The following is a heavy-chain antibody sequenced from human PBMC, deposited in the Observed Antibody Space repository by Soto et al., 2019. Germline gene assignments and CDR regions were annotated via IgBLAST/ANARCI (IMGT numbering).Heavy chain of an antibody. J-gene: IGHJ6*02. CDR2: IIPIFGTA. Sequence: SVKVSCKASGGTFSSYAISWVRQAPGQGLEWMGGIIPIFGTANYAQKFQGRVTITADESTSAAYMELSSLRSEDTAVYYCARTGQYNYFTSGLASSYYSMDVLRLGTTVTV. CDR3: ARTGQYNYFTSGLASSYYSMDV. CDR1: GGTFSSYA. D-gene: IGHD3-22*01. V-gene: IGHV1-69*13.